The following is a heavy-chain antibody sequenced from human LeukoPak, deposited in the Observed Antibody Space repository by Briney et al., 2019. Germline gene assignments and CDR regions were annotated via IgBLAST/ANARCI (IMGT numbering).Heavy chain of an antibody. CDR2: IYTSGTT. V-gene: IGHV4-4*07. J-gene: IGHJ4*02. D-gene: IGHD1-26*01. Sequence: SETLSLTCTVSGGSLSGYFWSWIRQPAGKGLEWIGRIYTSGTTNYNPSLKSRVSMSVDTSQYQFSLKLSSVTAADTAVYYCAREGGTERYFDYWGQGTQVTVPS. CDR3: AREGGTERYFDY. CDR1: GGSLSGYF.